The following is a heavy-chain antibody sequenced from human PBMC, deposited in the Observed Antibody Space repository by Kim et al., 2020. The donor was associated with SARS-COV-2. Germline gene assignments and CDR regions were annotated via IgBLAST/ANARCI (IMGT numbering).Heavy chain of an antibody. V-gene: IGHV3-11*01. Sequence: GGSLRLSCAASGFTFSDYYMSWIRQAPGKGLEWVSYISSSGSTIYYADSVKGRFTISRDNAKNSLYLQMNSLRAEDTAVYYCARDHYDSSGYYSHPFDYWGQGTLVTVSS. CDR1: GFTFSDYY. D-gene: IGHD3-22*01. CDR2: ISSSGSTI. J-gene: IGHJ4*02. CDR3: ARDHYDSSGYYSHPFDY.